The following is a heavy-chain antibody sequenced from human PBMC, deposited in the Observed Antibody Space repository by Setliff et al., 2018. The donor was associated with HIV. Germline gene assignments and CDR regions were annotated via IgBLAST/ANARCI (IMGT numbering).Heavy chain of an antibody. CDR3: ARGGYSYGFGRHRAYFQY. CDR2: INHSGGT. V-gene: IGHV4-34*01. CDR1: GGSFSAHY. D-gene: IGHD5-18*01. Sequence: PSETLSLTCAVYGGSFSAHYWSWIRQTPGKGLEWIGEINHSGGTNYNPSLKSRVTMSVDTSKNQFSLKLSSVTAADTAVFYCARGGYSYGFGRHRAYFQYWGQGTQVTVSS. J-gene: IGHJ1*01.